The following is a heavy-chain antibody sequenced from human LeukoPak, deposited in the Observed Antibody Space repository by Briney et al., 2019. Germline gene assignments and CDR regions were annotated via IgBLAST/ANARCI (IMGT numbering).Heavy chain of an antibody. CDR2: IYYSGST. D-gene: IGHD6-13*01. V-gene: IGHV4-59*12. CDR3: ARDRVGQQLVGRKYCYYYMDV. J-gene: IGHJ6*03. CDR1: GGSISTYY. Sequence: PSETLSLTCTVSGGSISTYYWSWIRQPPGKGLEWIGYIYYSGSTNYNPSLKSRVTISGDTSKNQFSLKLSSVTAADTAVYYCARDRVGQQLVGRKYCYYYMDVWGKGTTVTISS.